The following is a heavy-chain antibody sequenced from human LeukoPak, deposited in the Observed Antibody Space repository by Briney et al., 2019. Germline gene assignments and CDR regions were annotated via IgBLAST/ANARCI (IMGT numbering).Heavy chain of an antibody. CDR1: GASVTTYY. CDR2: IYSSGTT. V-gene: IGHV4-4*07. Sequence: KPSETLSLTCTVSGASVTTYYWSWIRQPAGKGLEWIGRIYSSGTTNYNLSLRGRVTMSLDTSRNQVSLKLRSVVAADTAMYYCARDYDKAFDYWGQGTLVTVSS. J-gene: IGHJ4*02. D-gene: IGHD3-16*01. CDR3: ARDYDKAFDY.